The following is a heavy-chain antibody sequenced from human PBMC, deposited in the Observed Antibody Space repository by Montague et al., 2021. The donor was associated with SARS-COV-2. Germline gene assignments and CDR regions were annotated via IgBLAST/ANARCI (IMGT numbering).Heavy chain of an antibody. CDR1: GGSFVSFY. CDR3: ARGDVLFGVNPTFDL. D-gene: IGHD3-9*01. CDR2: MYSGETT. V-gene: IGHV4-4*08. J-gene: IGHJ1*01. Sequence: SETLSLTCTVSGGSFVSFYWSWIRQPPGKALEYIGYMYSGETTXXXPAXXXRVTMSVDTSTNQFSLTLNSVSAADTALYFCARGDVLFGVNPTFDLWGRGTVVTVSS.